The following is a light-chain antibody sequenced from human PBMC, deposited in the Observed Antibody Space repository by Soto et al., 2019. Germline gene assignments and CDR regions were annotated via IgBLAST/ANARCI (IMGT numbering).Light chain of an antibody. Sequence: DIVMTQSPLSLPVTPGEPASISCRSSQSLLHSNGYNCLDWYLQKPGQSPQLLIYLGSTRASGVPGRFSGSGSGTDFTLKISRVEAEDVGVYYCMHALQSPLTFGGGTKVEIK. J-gene: IGKJ4*01. V-gene: IGKV2-28*01. CDR2: LGS. CDR1: QSLLHSNGYNC. CDR3: MHALQSPLT.